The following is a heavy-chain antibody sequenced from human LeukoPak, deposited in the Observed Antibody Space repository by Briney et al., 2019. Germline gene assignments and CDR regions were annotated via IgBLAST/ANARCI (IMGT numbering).Heavy chain of an antibody. CDR1: GFTFSSYG. D-gene: IGHD6-6*01. CDR3: ARDLIIAARVGGNFDY. V-gene: IGHV3-33*01. Sequence: PGGSLRLSCAASGFTFSSYGMHWVRQAPGKGLEWVAVIWYDGSNKYYADSVKGRFTISRDNAKNSLYLQMNSLRAEDTAVYYCARDLIIAARVGGNFDYWGQGTLVTVSS. CDR2: IWYDGSNK. J-gene: IGHJ4*02.